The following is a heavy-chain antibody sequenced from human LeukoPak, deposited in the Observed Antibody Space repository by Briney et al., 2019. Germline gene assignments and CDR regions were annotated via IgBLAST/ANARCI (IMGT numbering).Heavy chain of an antibody. CDR3: ARTPTVTTYYYYGMDV. Sequence: GASVKVSCKASGYTFTSYDINWVRQATGQGLEWMGRIIPILGIANYAQKFQGRVTITADKSTSTAYMELSSLRSEDTAVYYCARTPTVTTYYYYGMDVWGQGTTVTVSS. CDR2: IIPILGIA. D-gene: IGHD4-17*01. J-gene: IGHJ6*02. CDR1: GYTFTSYD. V-gene: IGHV1-69*04.